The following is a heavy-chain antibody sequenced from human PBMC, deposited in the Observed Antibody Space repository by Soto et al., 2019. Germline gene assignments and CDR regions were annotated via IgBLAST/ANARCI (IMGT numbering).Heavy chain of an antibody. CDR1: GFTFSSYG. D-gene: IGHD2-2*01. CDR2: IWYDGSNK. V-gene: IGHV3-33*01. CDR3: ARFSHCSSTSCPASPPAIPYYYYGMDV. Sequence: PGGSLRLSCAASGFTFSSYGMHWVRQASGKGLEWVAVIWYDGSNKYYADSVKGRFTISRDNSKNTLYLQMNSLRAEDTAVYYCARFSHCSSTSCPASPPAIPYYYYGMDVWGQGTTVTVSS. J-gene: IGHJ6*02.